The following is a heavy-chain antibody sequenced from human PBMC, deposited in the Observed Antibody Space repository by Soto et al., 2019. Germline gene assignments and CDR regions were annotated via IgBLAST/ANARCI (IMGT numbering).Heavy chain of an antibody. D-gene: IGHD6-13*01. Sequence: EVQLVESGGGLVKPGGSLRLSCAASGFTFSNSWFNWVRQAPGKGLGWVGRIKSKPDGETTDYAAPVNGRFTISRDDSKNTLYLQMNSLKTEDTAVYYCTTDPWDSSTWDAFDIWGQGTMVIVSS. CDR1: GFTFSNSW. J-gene: IGHJ3*02. CDR2: IKSKPDGETT. V-gene: IGHV3-15*07. CDR3: TTDPWDSSTWDAFDI.